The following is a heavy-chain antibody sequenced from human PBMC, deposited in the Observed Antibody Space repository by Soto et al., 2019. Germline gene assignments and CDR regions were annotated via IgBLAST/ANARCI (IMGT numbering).Heavy chain of an antibody. J-gene: IGHJ6*02. V-gene: IGHV1-2*02. CDR2: INPKFGDT. Sequence: QVRLVQSGAEVKEPGDSVRVSCEASGYTFTAYHIHWVRQAPEQGLEWMGGINPKFGDTGYAQDFQGRVSMTSDMSISTVYMELSRLTSDDTAIYYCARNMDYYYGRGSGNGHGVWGQGTTVTVFS. CDR1: GYTFTAYH. D-gene: IGHD3-10*02. CDR3: ARNMDYYYGRGSGNGHGV.